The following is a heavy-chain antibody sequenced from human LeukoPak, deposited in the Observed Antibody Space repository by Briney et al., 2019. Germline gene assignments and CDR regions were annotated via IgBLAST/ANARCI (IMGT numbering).Heavy chain of an antibody. CDR1: GGSISSYY. D-gene: IGHD2-15*01. V-gene: IGHV4-59*01. CDR3: ARYCSGGSCYPYYYYGMDV. Sequence: SETLSLTCTVSGGSISSYYRSWIRQPPGKGLEWIGYIYYSGSTNYNPSLKSRVTISVDTSKNQFSLKLSSVTAADTAVYYCARYCSGGSCYPYYYYGMDVWGQGTTVTVSS. CDR2: IYYSGST. J-gene: IGHJ6*02.